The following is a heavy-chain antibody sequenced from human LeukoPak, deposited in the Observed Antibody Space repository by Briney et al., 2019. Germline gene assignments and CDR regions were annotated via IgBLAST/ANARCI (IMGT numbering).Heavy chain of an antibody. CDR2: ISAYNGNT. Sequence: ASVKVSCTASGYTFTSYGISWVRQAPGQGLEWMGWISAYNGNTNYAQRLQGRVTMTTDTSTSTAYKELRSLRSDDTAVYYCARTHTAMVRPFDYWGQGTLVTVSS. V-gene: IGHV1-18*01. J-gene: IGHJ4*02. CDR1: GYTFTSYG. CDR3: ARTHTAMVRPFDY. D-gene: IGHD5-18*01.